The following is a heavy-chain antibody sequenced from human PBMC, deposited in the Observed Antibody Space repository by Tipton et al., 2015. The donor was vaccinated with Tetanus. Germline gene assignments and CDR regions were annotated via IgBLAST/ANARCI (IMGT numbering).Heavy chain of an antibody. CDR1: GFTFSRNS. V-gene: IGHV3-48*01. J-gene: IGHJ4*02. D-gene: IGHD2-21*02. CDR3: ARGMAEASNCGGDCYSDY. Sequence: SLRLSCVASGFTFSRNSIIWARQAPGKGLEWISYITGTTTTISYADSVQGRFTISRDNAKNSVYLQMISLRAEDTAVYSCARGMAEASNCGGDCYSDYWGQGTLVTVSS. CDR2: ITGTTTTI.